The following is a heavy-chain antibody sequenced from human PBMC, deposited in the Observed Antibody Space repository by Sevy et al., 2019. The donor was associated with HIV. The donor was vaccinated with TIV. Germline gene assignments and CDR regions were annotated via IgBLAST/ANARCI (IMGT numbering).Heavy chain of an antibody. CDR1: LYSFSNYW. CDR3: ARGARGTLPAYYYYGMDV. CDR2: IYPSDSDT. V-gene: IGHV5-51*01. D-gene: IGHD1-1*01. Sequence: GESLKISCKGSLYSFSNYWIGWVRQMPGKGLEWMGIIYPSDSDTRHSPSFQGQVTISADKSINTAYLQWSSLKASDTAMYYCARGARGTLPAYYYYGMDVWGQGTKVTVSS. J-gene: IGHJ6*02.